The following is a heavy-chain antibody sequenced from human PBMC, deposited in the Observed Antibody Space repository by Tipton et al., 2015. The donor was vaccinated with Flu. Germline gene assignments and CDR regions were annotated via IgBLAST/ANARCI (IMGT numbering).Heavy chain of an antibody. CDR2: ISGSGGST. CDR3: AKAGGSSSWYFSIPTPHNYYFDY. Sequence: SLRLSCAASGFTFSSYAMSWVRQAPGKGLEWVSAISGSGGSTYYADSVKGRFTISRDNSKNTLYLQMNSLRAEDTAVYYCAKAGGSSSWYFSIPTPHNYYFDYWGQGTLVTVSS. D-gene: IGHD6-13*01. CDR1: GFTFSSYA. V-gene: IGHV3-23*01. J-gene: IGHJ4*02.